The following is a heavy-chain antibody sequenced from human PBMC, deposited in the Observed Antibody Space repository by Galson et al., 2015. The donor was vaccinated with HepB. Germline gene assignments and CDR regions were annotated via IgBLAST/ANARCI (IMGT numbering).Heavy chain of an antibody. V-gene: IGHV1-69*13. Sequence: SVKVSCKASGGTFSSYAISWVRQAPGQGLEWMGGIIPIFGTANYAQKFQGRVTITADESTSTAYMELSSLRSEDTAVYYCARHDYDSSGYLGPYDYWGQGTLVTVSS. CDR1: GGTFSSYA. CDR2: IIPIFGTA. D-gene: IGHD3-22*01. J-gene: IGHJ4*02. CDR3: ARHDYDSSGYLGPYDY.